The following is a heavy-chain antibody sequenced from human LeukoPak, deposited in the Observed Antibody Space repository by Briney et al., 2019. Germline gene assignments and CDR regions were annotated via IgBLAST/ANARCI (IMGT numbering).Heavy chain of an antibody. CDR1: GGSISSYY. Sequence: SETLSLTCIVSGGSISSYYWSWIRQPPGKGLEWIGYIYTSGSTNYNPSLKSRVTISVDTSKNQFSLKLTSVTAADTAVYYCARLKVGLLYDAFDIWGHGTMVTVSS. J-gene: IGHJ3*02. D-gene: IGHD2-21*02. CDR2: IYTSGST. V-gene: IGHV4-4*09. CDR3: ARLKVGLLYDAFDI.